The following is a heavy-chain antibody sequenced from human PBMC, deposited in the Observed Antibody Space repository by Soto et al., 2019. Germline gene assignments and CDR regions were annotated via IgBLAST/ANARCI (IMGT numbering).Heavy chain of an antibody. Sequence: QVQLVQSGAEVKKPGSSVKVSCKASGGTFRSNGISWVRQAPGQGLEWLGGIIPILHPASYAQTFRGRVTITAHESTTTAYTELSSLRSEDTAVYYCAMITMIHSFDPWGQGTLVTVSS. V-gene: IGHV1-69*01. D-gene: IGHD3-22*01. CDR2: IIPILHPA. J-gene: IGHJ5*02. CDR1: GGTFRSNG. CDR3: AMITMIHSFDP.